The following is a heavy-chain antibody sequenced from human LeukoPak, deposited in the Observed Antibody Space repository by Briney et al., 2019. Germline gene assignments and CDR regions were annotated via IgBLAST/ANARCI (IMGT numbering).Heavy chain of an antibody. D-gene: IGHD6-19*01. Sequence: ASVKVSCKASGYTFTTYYMHWVRQAPGQGLEWMGIINPSGGSTRYAQKFQGRVTMTMDTPTSTVYMELSSLRSEDTAVYYCARESDIAVAGTGFDYWGQGTLVTVSS. CDR1: GYTFTTYY. CDR3: ARESDIAVAGTGFDY. V-gene: IGHV1-46*01. J-gene: IGHJ4*02. CDR2: INPSGGST.